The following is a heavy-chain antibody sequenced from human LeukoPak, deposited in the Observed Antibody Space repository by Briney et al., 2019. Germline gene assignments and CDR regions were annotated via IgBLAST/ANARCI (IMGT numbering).Heavy chain of an antibody. CDR2: ISSSDSTI. V-gene: IGHV3-48*03. J-gene: IGHJ4*02. D-gene: IGHD3-22*01. CDR1: GFTFSSYE. Sequence: GGSLRLSCAASGFTFSSYEMHWVRQPPGKGLEWVSYISSSDSTIYYADSVKGRFTISRDNAKNSLYLQMNSLRAEDTAVYYCARAGYDYDSSGFDYWGQGTLVTVSS. CDR3: ARAGYDYDSSGFDY.